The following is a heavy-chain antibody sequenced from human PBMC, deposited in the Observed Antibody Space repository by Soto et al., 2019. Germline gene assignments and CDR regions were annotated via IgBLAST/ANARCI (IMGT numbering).Heavy chain of an antibody. J-gene: IGHJ6*02. D-gene: IGHD2-8*01. CDR2: ISWNSATI. CDR1: GFTFDDYA. V-gene: IGHV3-9*01. Sequence: EVQLVESGGGLVQPGRSLRLSCTTSGFTFDDYAINWVRLCPGKGLEWVSGISWNSATIGYADSVKGRFTISRDNAKNSLYLHMNSLRAEDTALYYCVKELPHCINIDCPPWGGLDVGGQGTTVTFSS. CDR3: VKELPHCINIDCPPWGGLDV.